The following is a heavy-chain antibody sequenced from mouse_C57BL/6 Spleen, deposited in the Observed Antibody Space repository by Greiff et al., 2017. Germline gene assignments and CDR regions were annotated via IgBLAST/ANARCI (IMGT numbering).Heavy chain of an antibody. CDR1: GYSITSGYY. Sequence: EVQLQESGPGLVKPSQSLSLTCSVTGYSITSGYYWNWIRQPPGNQPEWMGYISYDGSNNYNPPLKNRIPIPRDTSKNQLFLKMKSVTTEDTATYDSARATESYYFDYWGQGTTVTVSS. J-gene: IGHJ2*01. CDR2: ISYDGSN. V-gene: IGHV3-6*01. CDR3: ARATESYYFDY.